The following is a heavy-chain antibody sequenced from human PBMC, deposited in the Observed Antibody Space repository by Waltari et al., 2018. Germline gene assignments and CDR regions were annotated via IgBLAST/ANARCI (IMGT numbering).Heavy chain of an antibody. Sequence: QVHLVQSGAEVKKPGSSMKVSCKASGGPFASYSIAGVRQAAGQGLEWVGGIIPIFGTPQYAQNFQGRVTVTADPSTTTAYLELSGLRSEDTAIYYCARRNLGFAFDVWGQGTLVIVSS. J-gene: IGHJ3*01. CDR3: ARRNLGFAFDV. CDR2: IIPIFGTP. D-gene: IGHD1-26*01. CDR1: GGPFASYS. V-gene: IGHV1-69*12.